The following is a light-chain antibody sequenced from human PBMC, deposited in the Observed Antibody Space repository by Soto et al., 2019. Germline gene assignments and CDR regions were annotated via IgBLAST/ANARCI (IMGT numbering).Light chain of an antibody. V-gene: IGLV2-14*01. CDR2: DVN. Sequence: QSVLTQPASVSGSPGQSIAISCTGTSGDVGYYNYVSWYQQHPGKAPNVMIYDVNNRPSGVPDRFSGSKSGNTASLTISGLQAEDEADYYCSSYTSSSTYVFGTGTKVTVL. CDR3: SSYTSSSTYV. J-gene: IGLJ1*01. CDR1: SGDVGYYNY.